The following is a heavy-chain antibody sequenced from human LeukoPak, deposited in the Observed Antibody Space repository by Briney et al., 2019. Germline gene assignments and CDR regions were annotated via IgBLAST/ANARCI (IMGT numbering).Heavy chain of an antibody. CDR3: ARVPHGCSGGSCYSTDGPGWFDP. CDR1: GGTFSSYA. D-gene: IGHD2-15*01. J-gene: IGHJ5*02. CDR2: IIPIFGTA. V-gene: IGHV1-69*13. Sequence: SVKVSCKASGGTFSSYAISWVRQAPGQGLEWMGGIIPIFGTADYAQKFQGRVTITADESTSTAYMELSSLRSEDTAVYYCARVPHGCSGGSCYSTDGPGWFDPWGQGTLVTVSS.